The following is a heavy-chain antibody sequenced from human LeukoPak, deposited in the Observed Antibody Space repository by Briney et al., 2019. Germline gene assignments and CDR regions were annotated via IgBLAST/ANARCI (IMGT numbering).Heavy chain of an antibody. CDR1: GYTFTSYD. J-gene: IGHJ3*02. Sequence: ASVKVSCKASGYTFTSYDINWVRQATGQGLEWMGWMNPNSGNTGYAQKFQGRVTMTRNTSISTAYMELSSLRSEDTAVYYCARDLSEPRGYSYPDAFDIWGQGTMVTVSS. CDR2: MNPNSGNT. CDR3: ARDLSEPRGYSYPDAFDI. V-gene: IGHV1-8*01. D-gene: IGHD5-18*01.